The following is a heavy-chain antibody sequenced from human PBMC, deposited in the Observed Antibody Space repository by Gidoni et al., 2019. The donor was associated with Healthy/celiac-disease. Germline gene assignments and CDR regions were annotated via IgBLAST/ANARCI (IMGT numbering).Heavy chain of an antibody. D-gene: IGHD3-16*01. CDR1: GFTVSNAW. J-gene: IGHJ6*02. V-gene: IGHV3-15*01. Sequence: EVQRVESGGGVVKTGGSLRLSCAASGFTVSNAWMSWVRQAPGKGLEGVGRIKSKTDGGTTDYAAPVKGRFTISRDDSKNTLYLQMNSLKTEDTAVYYCTTDLGSDGMDVWGQGTPVTVSS. CDR3: TTDLGSDGMDV. CDR2: IKSKTDGGTT.